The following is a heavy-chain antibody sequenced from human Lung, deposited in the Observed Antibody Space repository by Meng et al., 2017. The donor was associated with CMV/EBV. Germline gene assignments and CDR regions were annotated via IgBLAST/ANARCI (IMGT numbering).Heavy chain of an antibody. CDR3: ARDFGSSWYPIWFDP. CDR2: ISASGNT. D-gene: IGHD6-13*01. J-gene: IGHJ5*02. V-gene: IGHV4-4*07. Sequence: QVQLQEAGPGLVKPSQTPSLTCTVSGDSITSYYWSWIRQRAGKGLEWIGRISASGNTRYNPSVKSRVTMSVYTSKNHFSLKLSSVTAADTAVYYCARDFGSSWYPIWFDPWGQGTLVTVSS. CDR1: GDSITSYY.